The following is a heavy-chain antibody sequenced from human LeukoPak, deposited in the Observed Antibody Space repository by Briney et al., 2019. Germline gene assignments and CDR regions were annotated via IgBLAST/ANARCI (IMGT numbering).Heavy chain of an antibody. V-gene: IGHV4-34*01. Sequence: SETLSLTCAVYGGSFSGYYWSWIRQPPGKGLEWIGEINHSGSANYNPSLKSRVTISVDTSKNQFSLKLSSVTAADTAVYYCARGLRFDWLPRGYYYGMDVWGQGTTVTVSS. CDR2: INHSGSA. CDR3: ARGLRFDWLPRGYYYGMDV. CDR1: GGSFSGYY. J-gene: IGHJ6*02. D-gene: IGHD3-9*01.